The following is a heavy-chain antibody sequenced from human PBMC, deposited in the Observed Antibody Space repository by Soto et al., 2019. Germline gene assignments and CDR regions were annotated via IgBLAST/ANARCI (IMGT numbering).Heavy chain of an antibody. V-gene: IGHV3-23*01. CDR1: GFTFSSYA. Sequence: GGSLRLSCAASGFTFSSYAMSWVRQAPGEGPEWVSAISGSGGSTYYADSVKGRFTISRDNSKDTLYLQMNSLRVEDTAVYYCANYLTAVGATSPFDYWGQGTLVTVSS. J-gene: IGHJ4*02. CDR3: ANYLTAVGATSPFDY. CDR2: ISGSGGST. D-gene: IGHD1-26*01.